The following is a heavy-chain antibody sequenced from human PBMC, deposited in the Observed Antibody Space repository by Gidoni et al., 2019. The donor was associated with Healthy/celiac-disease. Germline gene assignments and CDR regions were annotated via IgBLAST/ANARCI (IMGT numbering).Heavy chain of an antibody. CDR2: IWYDGSNK. V-gene: IGHV3-33*01. J-gene: IGHJ3*02. CDR1: GFTFSSYG. Sequence: QVQLVESGGGVVQPGRSLRLSCAASGFTFSSYGMHWVRQAPGKGLEWGAVIWYDGSNKYYADSVKGRFTISRDNSKNTLYLQMNSLRAEDTAVYYCARAGLNYYDSSGDAFDIWGQGTMVTVSS. CDR3: ARAGLNYYDSSGDAFDI. D-gene: IGHD3-22*01.